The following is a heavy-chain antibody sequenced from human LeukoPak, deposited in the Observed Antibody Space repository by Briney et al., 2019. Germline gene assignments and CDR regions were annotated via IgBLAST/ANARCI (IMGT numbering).Heavy chain of an antibody. CDR3: AKSNGYGLVDI. D-gene: IGHD3-10*01. V-gene: IGHV4-4*02. J-gene: IGHJ3*02. CDR2: IFYSGST. Sequence: GSLRLSCEASGFTFSTYAMSWVRQAPGKGLEWIGNIFYSGSTYYSPSVKSRVTISLDTSRNQFSLKLNSVTAADTAVYYCAKSNGYGLVDIWGQGTMVTVSS. CDR1: GFTFSTYA.